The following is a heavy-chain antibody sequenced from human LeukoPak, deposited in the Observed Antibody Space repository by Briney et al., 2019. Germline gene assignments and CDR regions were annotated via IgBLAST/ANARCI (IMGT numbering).Heavy chain of an antibody. Sequence: ASVKVSCKASGYTFTGYYMHWVRQAPGQGLEWMGWINPNSGGTNYAQKFQGWATMTRDTSISTAYMELSRLRSDDTAVYYCARDGYYYDSSGYYPTYYYYGMDVWGQGTTVTVPS. CDR1: GYTFTGYY. V-gene: IGHV1-2*04. D-gene: IGHD3-22*01. CDR2: INPNSGGT. CDR3: ARDGYYYDSSGYYPTYYYYGMDV. J-gene: IGHJ6*02.